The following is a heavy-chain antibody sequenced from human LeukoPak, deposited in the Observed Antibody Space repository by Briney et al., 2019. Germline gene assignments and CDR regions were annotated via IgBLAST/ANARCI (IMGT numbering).Heavy chain of an antibody. D-gene: IGHD3-10*01. CDR2: INDGNGNT. Sequence: ASVKVSCKASGYTFTSYVMHWVRQAPGQRLEWMGCINDGNGNTKYSQEFQGRVTITRDTSASTAYMELSSLRSEDMAVYYCAXXXXXXXYGSGTYYTSLPFDPWGQGTLVTVSS. V-gene: IGHV1-3*03. J-gene: IGHJ5*02. CDR1: GYTFTSYV. CDR3: AXXXXXXXYGSGTYYTSLPFDP.